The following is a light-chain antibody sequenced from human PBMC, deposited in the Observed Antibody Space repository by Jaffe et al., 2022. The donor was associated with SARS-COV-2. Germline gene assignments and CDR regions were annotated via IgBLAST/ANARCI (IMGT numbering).Light chain of an antibody. J-gene: IGKJ3*01. Sequence: EIVMTQSPATLSVSPGERVTLSCRTSRTVTSNLAWYQQKPGQAPRLLIYDASTRATGVPARFSGTQSGTEFTLTISSLQSEDFAVYYCQQYNKWPQTFGPGTTVDIK. CDR3: QQYNKWPQT. V-gene: IGKV3-15*01. CDR2: DAS. CDR1: RTVTSN.